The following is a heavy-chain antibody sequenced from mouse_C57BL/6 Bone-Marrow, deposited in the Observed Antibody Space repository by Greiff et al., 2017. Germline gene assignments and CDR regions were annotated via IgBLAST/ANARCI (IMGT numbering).Heavy chain of an antibody. CDR1: GYTFTSYG. D-gene: IGHD2-1*01. Sequence: LQESGAELARPGASVKLSCKASGYTFTSYGISWVKQRTGQGLEWIGEIYPRSGNTYYNEKFKGKATLTADKSSSKAYMELRSLTSEDSAVYFCARVPGKAWFAYWDQGTLVTVSA. V-gene: IGHV1-81*01. J-gene: IGHJ3*01. CDR2: IYPRSGNT. CDR3: ARVPGKAWFAY.